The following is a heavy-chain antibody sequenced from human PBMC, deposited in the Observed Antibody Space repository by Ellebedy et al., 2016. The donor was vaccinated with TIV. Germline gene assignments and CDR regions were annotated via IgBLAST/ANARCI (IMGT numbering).Heavy chain of an antibody. V-gene: IGHV1-46*01. CDR2: VTPSNDGI. Sequence: AASVKVSCKTSGYTFTDYYIHWVRQAPGQGLEWVGVVTPSNDGIGYAQKFQGRVTMTRDTSASTVYMELSSLRSEDTAAYYCAREGGVYYFDYWGQGTLVTVSS. D-gene: IGHD2-8*02. J-gene: IGHJ4*02. CDR3: AREGGVYYFDY. CDR1: GYTFTDYY.